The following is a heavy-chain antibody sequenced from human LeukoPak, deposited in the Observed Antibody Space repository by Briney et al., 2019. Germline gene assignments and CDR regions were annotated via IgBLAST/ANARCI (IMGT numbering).Heavy chain of an antibody. D-gene: IGHD6-13*01. CDR2: ISGNGGTT. J-gene: IGHJ4*02. V-gene: IGHV3-23*01. CDR3: AKGRTGYIPDS. CDR1: GFTFSSYT. Sequence: GGSLRLSCAASGFTFSSYTMTWVRQAPGTGLEWVSVISGNGGTTYYAESVKGRFTISRDNSKNTLYLQMNSLRVEDTAVYFCAKGRTGYIPDSWGQGTLVTVSS.